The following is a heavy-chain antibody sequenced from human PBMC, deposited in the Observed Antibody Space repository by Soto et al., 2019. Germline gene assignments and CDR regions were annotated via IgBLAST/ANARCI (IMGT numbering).Heavy chain of an antibody. CDR2: FDPEDGET. CDR1: GYTLTELS. Sequence: GASVKVSCKVSGYTLTELSMHWVRQAPGKGLEWMGGFDPEDGETIYAQKFQGRVTMTEDTSTDTAYMELSSLRSADTAVYYCARFRSYYGSGSSRRYWFDPWGQGTLVTVSS. J-gene: IGHJ5*02. CDR3: ARFRSYYGSGSSRRYWFDP. D-gene: IGHD3-10*01. V-gene: IGHV1-24*01.